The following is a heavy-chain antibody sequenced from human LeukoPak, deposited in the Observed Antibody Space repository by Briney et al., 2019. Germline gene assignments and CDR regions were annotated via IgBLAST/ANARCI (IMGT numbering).Heavy chain of an antibody. V-gene: IGHV3-23*01. CDR1: GFTFISYA. D-gene: IGHD4-17*01. Sequence: QSGGSLRLACAAPGFTFISYAMASVRQAPGKGVEWVSAISGSVAYTSYADSVKGRFAISRDSSRNMLSLQMNSLRAEDTAIYYCAKDIGPDYGDFLDFWGEETQVTVSS. J-gene: IGHJ4*02. CDR2: ISGSVAYT. CDR3: AKDIGPDYGDFLDF.